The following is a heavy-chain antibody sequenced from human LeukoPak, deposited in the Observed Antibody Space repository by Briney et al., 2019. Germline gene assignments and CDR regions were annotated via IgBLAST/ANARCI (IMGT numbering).Heavy chain of an antibody. CDR1: GFTFSRYW. CDR2: IKQDGSEK. V-gene: IGHV3-7*01. D-gene: IGHD4-17*01. CDR3: ARDYGDY. J-gene: IGHJ4*02. Sequence: GGSLRLSCAASGFTFSRYWMSWVRQAPGKGQEWVANIKQDGSEKYYVDSARGRFTISRDNAKNSLYLQMNSLRAEDTAVYYCARDYGDYWGQGTLVTVSS.